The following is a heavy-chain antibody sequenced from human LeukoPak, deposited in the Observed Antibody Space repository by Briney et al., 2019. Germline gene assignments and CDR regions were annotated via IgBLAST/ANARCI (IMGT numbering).Heavy chain of an antibody. D-gene: IGHD2-15*01. J-gene: IGHJ3*02. CDR3: ARDCSGGSCYGAFDI. CDR2: IYDSGST. CDR1: GASIRSGDYY. Sequence: PSGTLSLTCTVSGASIRSGDYYWSWIRQPPGKGLEWIGYIYDSGSTYYNPSLKSRITISVDTSENRFSLKLSSVTATDTAVYYCARDCSGGSCYGAFDIWGQGTMVTVSS. V-gene: IGHV4-30-4*01.